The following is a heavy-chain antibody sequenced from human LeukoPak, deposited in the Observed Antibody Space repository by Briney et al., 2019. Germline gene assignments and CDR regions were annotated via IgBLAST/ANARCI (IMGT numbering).Heavy chain of an antibody. V-gene: IGHV1-69*04. CDR2: IIPILGIA. J-gene: IGHJ5*02. Sequence: SVKVSCKASGGTFSSYAISWVRQAPGQGLEWMGRIIPILGIANYAQKFQGRVTITADKSTSTAYMELSSLRSEDTAVYYCAWIVVVPPAIDHRKENWFDPWGQGTLVTVSS. CDR3: AWIVVVPPAIDHRKENWFDP. CDR1: GGTFSSYA. D-gene: IGHD2-2*01.